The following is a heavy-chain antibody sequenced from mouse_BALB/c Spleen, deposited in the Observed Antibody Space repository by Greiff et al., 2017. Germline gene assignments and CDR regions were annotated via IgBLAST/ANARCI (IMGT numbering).Heavy chain of an antibody. CDR3: ARAIYYDYGWFAY. CDR2: ISSGSSTT. CDR1: GYTFTSFG. Sequence: EVQLVESGGGLVQPGGSRKLSCAASGYTFTSFGMHWVRQDPGQGLEWVAYISSGSSTTYYADTVKGRFTISRDNPKNTLFLQMNSLTSEDTAMSDCARAIYYDYGWFAYWGQGTLVTVSA. D-gene: IGHD2-4*01. J-gene: IGHJ3*01. V-gene: IGHV5-17*02.